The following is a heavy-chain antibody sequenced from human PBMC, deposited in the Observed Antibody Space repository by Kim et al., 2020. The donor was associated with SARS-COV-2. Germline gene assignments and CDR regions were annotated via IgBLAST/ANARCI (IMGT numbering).Heavy chain of an antibody. V-gene: IGHV3-23*01. Sequence: GGSLRLSCAASGFTFSSYAMSWVRQAPGKGLEWVSAIHDSADSTFYADSVKGRFTISRDNSKNTLFLQMNSLRAGDTAVYYCAIDLRSWKFDPWGQGTLVTVSS. CDR2: IHDSADST. CDR3: AIDLRSWKFDP. J-gene: IGHJ5*02. D-gene: IGHD1-1*01. CDR1: GFTFSSYA.